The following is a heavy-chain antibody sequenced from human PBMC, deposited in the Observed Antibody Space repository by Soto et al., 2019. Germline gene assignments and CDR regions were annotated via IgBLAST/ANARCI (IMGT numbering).Heavy chain of an antibody. CDR3: ARDFGITIFGVVSYYFDY. CDR2: INAGNGNT. CDR1: GYTFTSYS. Sequence: VSVKVSCKDSGYTFTSYSMHWVCQAPGQRLEWMGWINAGNGNTKYSQKFQGRVTITRDTSASTAYMELSSLRSEDTAVYYCARDFGITIFGVVSYYFDYWGQGTLVTVSS. J-gene: IGHJ4*02. D-gene: IGHD3-3*01. V-gene: IGHV1-3*01.